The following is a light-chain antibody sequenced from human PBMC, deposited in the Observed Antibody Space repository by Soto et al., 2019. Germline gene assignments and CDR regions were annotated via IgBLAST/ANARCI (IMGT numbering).Light chain of an antibody. J-gene: IGKJ1*01. V-gene: IGKV3-20*01. Sequence: EIVLTQSPGTLSLSPGERDTLSCRASQSVSSTYLAWYQQKPGRAPRLLIYDASSRATGIPDRFSGSGSGTDFTLTISRLEPEDFAVYYCQQFSSTPWTFGQGTRWISN. CDR3: QQFSSTPWT. CDR2: DAS. CDR1: QSVSSTY.